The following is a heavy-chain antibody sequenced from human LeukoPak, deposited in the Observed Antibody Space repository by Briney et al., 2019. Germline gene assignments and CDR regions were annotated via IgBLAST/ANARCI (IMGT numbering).Heavy chain of an antibody. CDR2: IIPIFGTA. V-gene: IGHV1-69*01. Sequence: SVTVSYKASGGTFNNYAISWVRQAPGQGREWMGGIIPIFGTANYAQKFRGRVTITADESTSTAYMELSSLRSEDTAVYYCARDRRGDNKNWFDPWGQGTLVTVSS. CDR1: GGTFNNYA. J-gene: IGHJ5*02. D-gene: IGHD2/OR15-2a*01. CDR3: ARDRRGDNKNWFDP.